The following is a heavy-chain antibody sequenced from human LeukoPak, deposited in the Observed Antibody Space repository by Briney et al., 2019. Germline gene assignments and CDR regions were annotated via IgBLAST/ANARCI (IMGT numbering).Heavy chain of an antibody. J-gene: IGHJ6*02. V-gene: IGHV1-46*01. CDR2: INPSGGST. D-gene: IGHD2-15*01. Sequence: ASVKVSCKASGYTFTSYYMHWVRQAPGQGLEWMGIINPSGGSTSYAQKFQGRVTMTRDTSTSTVYMELSSLRPEDTAVYYCAREEAVVVVAAYYYYYGMDVWGQGTTVTVSS. CDR1: GYTFTSYY. CDR3: AREEAVVVVAAYYYYYGMDV.